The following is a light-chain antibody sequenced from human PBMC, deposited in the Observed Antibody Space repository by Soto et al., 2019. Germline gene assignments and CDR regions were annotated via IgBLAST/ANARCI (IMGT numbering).Light chain of an antibody. CDR2: EVN. CDR1: RSDIGDSNF. CDR3: ASFRSGTILV. V-gene: IGLV2-14*01. Sequence: QSVLTQPASVSGSPGQSVTISCTGPRSDIGDSNFISWYQHSPGKAPGLLIYEVNNRPSGVSKRFSGSKAGNTASLTISGLLDDDEADYFCASFRSGTILVFGSGTKVTVL. J-gene: IGLJ1*01.